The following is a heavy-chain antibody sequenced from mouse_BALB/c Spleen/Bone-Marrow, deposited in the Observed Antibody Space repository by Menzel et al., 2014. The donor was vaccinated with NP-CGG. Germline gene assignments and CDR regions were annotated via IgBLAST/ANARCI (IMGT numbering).Heavy chain of an antibody. CDR2: INPDSSTI. V-gene: IGHV4-1*02. J-gene: IGHJ3*01. CDR1: GFDFSRYW. Sequence: EVKLMESGGGLVQPGGSLKLSCAASGFDFSRYWMSWVRQAPGKGLEWIGEINPDSSTINYTPSLKDKFIISRDNAKNTLYLRMSKVRSEDTALYYCARLYYYGQFAYWGQGTLVTVSA. D-gene: IGHD1-1*01. CDR3: ARLYYYGQFAY.